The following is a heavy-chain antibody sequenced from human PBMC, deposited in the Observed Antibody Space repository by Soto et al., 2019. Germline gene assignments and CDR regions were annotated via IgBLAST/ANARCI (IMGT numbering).Heavy chain of an antibody. CDR2: IIPIFGTA. J-gene: IGHJ6*02. Sequence: ASVKVSCKASGGTFSSYAISWVRQAPGQGLEWMGGIIPIFGTANYAQKFQGRVTITADESTSTAYMELSSLRSEDTAVYYCARWFGEENSYYYYGMDVWGQGTTVTVSS. CDR3: ARWFGEENSYYYYGMDV. D-gene: IGHD3-10*01. CDR1: GGTFSSYA. V-gene: IGHV1-69*13.